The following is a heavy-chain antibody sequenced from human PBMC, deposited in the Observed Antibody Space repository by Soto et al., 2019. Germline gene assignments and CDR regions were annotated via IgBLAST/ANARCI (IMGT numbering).Heavy chain of an antibody. CDR2: INPNSGGT. CDR1: GYTFTGYY. CDR3: ARAYYYDSSGYYSYYFDY. D-gene: IGHD3-22*01. V-gene: IGHV1-2*02. Sequence: VASVKVSCKASGYTFTGYYMHWVRQAPGQGLEWMGWINPNSGGTNYAQKFQGRVTMTRDTSISTAYMELSRLRSDDTAVYYCARAYYYDSSGYYSYYFDYWGQGTLVTVSS. J-gene: IGHJ4*02.